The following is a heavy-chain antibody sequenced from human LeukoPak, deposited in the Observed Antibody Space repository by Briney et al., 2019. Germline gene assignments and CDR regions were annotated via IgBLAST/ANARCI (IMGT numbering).Heavy chain of an antibody. J-gene: IGHJ4*02. Sequence: ASVKVSCKASGYTFTSYGISWVRQAPGQGLEWMGWISAYNGNTNYAQKLQGRVTMTTDTSTSTAYMELRSPRSDDTAVYYCARDRAYYYDSSGYYPFDYWGQGTLVTVSS. CDR2: ISAYNGNT. CDR1: GYTFTSYG. D-gene: IGHD3-22*01. V-gene: IGHV1-18*01. CDR3: ARDRAYYYDSSGYYPFDY.